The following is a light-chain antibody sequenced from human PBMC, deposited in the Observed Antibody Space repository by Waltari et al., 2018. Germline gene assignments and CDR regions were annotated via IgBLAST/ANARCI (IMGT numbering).Light chain of an antibody. CDR2: GAS. CDR1: QSVNSN. J-gene: IGKJ3*01. Sequence: EIALTQSPITLSVSPGDRATLSCRASQSVNSNLAWYQQKPGQAPRLLIYGASTRATDIPARISGSGSGTEFTLTISSLQSEDFAVYYCHQYNKWPFTFGPGTKVDIK. V-gene: IGKV3-15*01. CDR3: HQYNKWPFT.